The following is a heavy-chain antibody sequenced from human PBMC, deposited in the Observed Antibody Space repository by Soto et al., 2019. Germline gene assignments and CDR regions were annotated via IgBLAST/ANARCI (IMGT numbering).Heavy chain of an antibody. D-gene: IGHD2-21*02. V-gene: IGHV4-30-2*01. CDR1: GGSISSGGYS. J-gene: IGHJ4*02. CDR3: ARAYCRGDCYTIDY. Sequence: SETLSLTCAVSGGSISSGGYSWSWIRQPPGKGLEWIGYIYHSGSTYYNPSLKSRVTISVDRSKNQFSLKLSSVTAADTAVYYCARAYCRGDCYTIDYWGQGTLVTVSS. CDR2: IYHSGST.